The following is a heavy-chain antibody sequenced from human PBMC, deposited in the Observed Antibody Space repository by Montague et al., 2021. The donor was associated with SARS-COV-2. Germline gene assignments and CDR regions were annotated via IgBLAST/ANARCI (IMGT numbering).Heavy chain of an antibody. V-gene: IGHV3-48*03. J-gene: IGHJ6*02. CDR1: GFSFSSYD. Sequence: SRRLSLSASGFSFSSYDMNWARQAPGKGLEWISYISSGSGSSIHSADSVRGRFTISRANAKNSLYLQMNVLRAEDTAIYYGARDVYPNSWDGMDVWGQGTTVTVSS. D-gene: IGHD2-15*01. CDR3: ARDVYPNSWDGMDV. CDR2: ISSGSGSSI.